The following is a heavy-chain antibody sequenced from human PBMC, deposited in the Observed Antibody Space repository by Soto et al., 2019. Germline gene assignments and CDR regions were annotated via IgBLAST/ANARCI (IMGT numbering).Heavy chain of an antibody. CDR3: ASTLRGWNYAPHFQH. CDR2: ICYSGST. J-gene: IGHJ1*01. Sequence: SETLSLTCTVSGGSISSGDYYWSWIRQPPGKGLEWIGYICYSGSTYYNPSLKSRVTISVDTSKNQFSLKLSSVTAADTAVYYCASTLRGWNYAPHFQHWGQGTLVTVSS. V-gene: IGHV4-30-4*01. D-gene: IGHD1-7*01. CDR1: GGSISSGDYY.